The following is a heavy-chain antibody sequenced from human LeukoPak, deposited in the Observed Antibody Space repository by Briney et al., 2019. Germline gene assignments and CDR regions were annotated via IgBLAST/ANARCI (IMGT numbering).Heavy chain of an antibody. CDR3: ARPTGSSWTDPFDY. J-gene: IGHJ4*02. V-gene: IGHV1-2*02. CDR1: GYTFTGYY. D-gene: IGHD6-13*01. Sequence: ASVKVSCKASGYTFTGYYIHWVRQAPGQGLEWMGWINPNSGGTNYAQKFQGRVTMTRDTSISTAYMELSRLRSDDTAVYYCARPTGSSWTDPFDYWGQGTLVTVSS. CDR2: INPNSGGT.